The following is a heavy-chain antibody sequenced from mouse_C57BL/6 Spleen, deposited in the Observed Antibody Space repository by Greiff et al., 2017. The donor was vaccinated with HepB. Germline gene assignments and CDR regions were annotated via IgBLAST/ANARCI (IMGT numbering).Heavy chain of an antibody. D-gene: IGHD2-1*01. CDR1: GYAFSSSW. J-gene: IGHJ2*01. V-gene: IGHV1-82*01. CDR2: IYPGDGDT. CDR3: ARTGIYYGNYFDY. Sequence: QVQLQQSGPELVKPGASVKISCKASGYAFSSSWMNWVKQRPGKGLEWIGRIYPGDGDTNYNGKFKGKATLTADKSSSTAYMQLSRLTSEDSAVYFGARTGIYYGNYFDYWGQGTTLTVSS.